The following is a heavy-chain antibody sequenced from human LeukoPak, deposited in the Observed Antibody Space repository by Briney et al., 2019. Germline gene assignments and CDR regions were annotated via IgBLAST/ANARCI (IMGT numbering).Heavy chain of an antibody. D-gene: IGHD6-13*01. Sequence: SQTLSLTCTVSGGSISSGGYYWSWIRQHPGKGLEWIGYIYYSGSTYYNPSLKSRVTISVDTSKNQFSLKLSSVTAADTAVYYCARAPGEGFGDGSIAAAGTFGAFDIWGQGTMVTVSS. V-gene: IGHV4-31*03. CDR3: ARAPGEGFGDGSIAAAGTFGAFDI. CDR2: IYYSGST. CDR1: GGSISSGGYY. J-gene: IGHJ3*02.